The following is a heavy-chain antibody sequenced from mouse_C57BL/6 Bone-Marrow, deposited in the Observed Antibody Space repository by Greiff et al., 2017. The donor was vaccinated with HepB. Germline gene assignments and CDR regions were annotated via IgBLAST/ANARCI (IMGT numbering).Heavy chain of an antibody. CDR1: GYTFTSYW. CDR3: ARSTGTFEFAY. V-gene: IGHV1-69*01. D-gene: IGHD4-1*01. Sequence: VQLQQPGAELVMPGASVKLSCKASGYTFTSYWMHWVKQRPGQDLEWIGEIDPSDSYTNYNQKFKGKSTLTVDKSSSTAYMQLSSLTSEDSAVYYCARSTGTFEFAYWGQGTLVTVSA. J-gene: IGHJ3*01. CDR2: IDPSDSYT.